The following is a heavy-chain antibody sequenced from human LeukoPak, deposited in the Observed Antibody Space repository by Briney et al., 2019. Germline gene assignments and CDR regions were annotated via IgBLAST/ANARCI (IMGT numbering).Heavy chain of an antibody. D-gene: IGHD2-2*01. V-gene: IGHV7-4-1*02. CDR2: INTNTGNP. Sequence: ASVKVSCKASGYTFTSYAINWVRQAPGQGLEWMGWINTNTGNPTYAQGFTGRFVFSLDTSVNTAYLQISSLKTEDTAVYYCAKVQGYCSETSCYPDYWGQGTLVTVSS. CDR1: GYTFTSYA. J-gene: IGHJ4*02. CDR3: AKVQGYCSETSCYPDY.